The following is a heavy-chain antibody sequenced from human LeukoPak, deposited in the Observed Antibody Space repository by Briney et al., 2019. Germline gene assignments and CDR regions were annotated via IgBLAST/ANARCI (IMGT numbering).Heavy chain of an antibody. CDR1: GFTFSSYS. CDR2: ISSSSSYI. D-gene: IGHD2-15*01. J-gene: IGHJ4*02. Sequence: GGSLRLSCAASGFTFSSYSMNWVRQAPGKGLEWVSSISSSSSYIYYAHSVKGRFTISRDNAKNSVYLQMNSLRAEDTAVYYCARGGYCSGGSCYRFDYWGQGTLVTVSS. V-gene: IGHV3-21*01. CDR3: ARGGYCSGGSCYRFDY.